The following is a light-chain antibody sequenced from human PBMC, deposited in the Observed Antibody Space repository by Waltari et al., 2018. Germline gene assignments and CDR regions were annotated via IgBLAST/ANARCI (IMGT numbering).Light chain of an antibody. CDR1: SSDVCSDNF. Sequence: QSALTQPRSVSGSPGQSVTISCSGTSSDVCSDNFVSWYQQHPGNAPKLLIYDVVKRPSGVPDRFSGSKSGNTASLTISGLQTEDESDYYCCSYAGSYTFVFGGGTQLTVL. V-gene: IGLV2-11*01. CDR3: CSYAGSYTFV. CDR2: DVV. J-gene: IGLJ7*01.